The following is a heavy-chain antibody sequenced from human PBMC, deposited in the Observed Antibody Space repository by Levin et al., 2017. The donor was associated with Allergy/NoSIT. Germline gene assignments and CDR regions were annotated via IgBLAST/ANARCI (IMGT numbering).Heavy chain of an antibody. Sequence: GESLKISCAASGFTFSSYAMHWVRQAPGKGLEWVAVISYDGSNKYYADSVKGRFTISRDNSKNTLYLQMNSLRAEDTAVYYCARGLTTVAYFDYWGQGTLVTVSS. CDR3: ARGLTTVAYFDY. CDR2: ISYDGSNK. J-gene: IGHJ4*02. V-gene: IGHV3-30-3*01. CDR1: GFTFSSYA. D-gene: IGHD4-23*01.